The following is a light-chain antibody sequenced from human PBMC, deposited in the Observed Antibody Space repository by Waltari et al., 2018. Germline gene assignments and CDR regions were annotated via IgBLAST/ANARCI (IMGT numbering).Light chain of an antibody. V-gene: IGKV3-15*01. CDR2: DAS. CDR3: QQYNNWPPWT. CDR1: QSVSSD. J-gene: IGKJ1*01. Sequence: EIVMTQSPATLSVSPGERVTLSCRASQSVSSDLAWYKQKPGQAPRLLIFDASTRATGIPARFSGSGSGTELTLTISSIESEDFAVYYCQQYNNWPPWTFGQGTKVEIK.